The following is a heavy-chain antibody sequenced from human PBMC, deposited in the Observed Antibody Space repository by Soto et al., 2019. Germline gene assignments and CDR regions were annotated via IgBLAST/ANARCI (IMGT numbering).Heavy chain of an antibody. CDR2: IYYSGST. V-gene: IGHV4-59*01. CDR1: GGSISSYS. Sequence: SETLSLTCTAPGGSISSYSWTWIRQPPGKGLEWIGYIYYSGSTNYNPSPKSRVTISVDTSKNQFSLKLSSVTAADTAVYYCARDPGNYFDYWGQGTLVTVSS. J-gene: IGHJ4*02. CDR3: ARDPGNYFDY.